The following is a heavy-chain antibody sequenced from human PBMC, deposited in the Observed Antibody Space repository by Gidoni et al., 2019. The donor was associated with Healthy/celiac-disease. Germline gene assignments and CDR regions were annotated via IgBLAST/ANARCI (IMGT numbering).Heavy chain of an antibody. V-gene: IGHV1-2*02. CDR1: GYTFTGYY. Sequence: QVQLVQSGAEVKKPGASVTVSCKASGYTFTGYYMHWVRQAPGQGLEWMGWINPNSGGTNYSQKFQGRVTMTRDTSISTAYMELSRLRSDDTAVYYCACLQLHGGAGQFYYYYMDVWGKGTTVTVSS. J-gene: IGHJ6*03. CDR2: INPNSGGT. CDR3: ACLQLHGGAGQFYYYYMDV. D-gene: IGHD1-26*01.